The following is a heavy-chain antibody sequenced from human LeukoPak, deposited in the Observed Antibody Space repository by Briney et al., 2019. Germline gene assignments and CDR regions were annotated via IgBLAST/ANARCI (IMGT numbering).Heavy chain of an antibody. CDR2: IYHTGST. Sequence: SESLSLTCTVSGASISSDCNYWAWVRQPPGKGLQWIGSIYHTGSTFYNPSLMSRVSISIASSKNPFSLKLSSVTVADTALYYCARDISISWFYSWGQGTLASVSS. V-gene: IGHV4-39*07. CDR1: GASISSDCNY. D-gene: IGHD3-3*02. CDR3: ARDISISWFYS. J-gene: IGHJ5*01.